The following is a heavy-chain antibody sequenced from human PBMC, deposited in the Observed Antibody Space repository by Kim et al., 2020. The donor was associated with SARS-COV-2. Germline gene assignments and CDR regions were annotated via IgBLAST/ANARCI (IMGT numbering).Heavy chain of an antibody. V-gene: IGHV4-38-2*02. J-gene: IGHJ6*02. D-gene: IGHD5-18*01. Sequence: SETLSLTCTVSGYSISSGYYWGWIRQPPGKGLEWIGSIYHSGSTYYNPSLKSRVTISVDTSKNQFSLKLSSVTAADTAVYYCARESVDTAMVNGVTPDYYYYGMDVWGQGTTVTVSS. CDR2: IYHSGST. CDR3: ARESVDTAMVNGVTPDYYYYGMDV. CDR1: GYSISSGYY.